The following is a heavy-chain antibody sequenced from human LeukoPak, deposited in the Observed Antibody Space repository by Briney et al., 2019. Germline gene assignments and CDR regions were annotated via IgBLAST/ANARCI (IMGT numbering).Heavy chain of an antibody. CDR1: GFTFRTYS. CDR2: VSGGGHNT. Sequence: PGGSLRLSCVASGFTFRTYSMSWVRLPPGKGLEWVSVVSGGGHNTYYADSVKGRFTMSRDNSKRTVYLQMNSLRAEDTAVYYCAKDRSSWYYPFDSWGQGTLVTVSS. D-gene: IGHD3-3*01. J-gene: IGHJ4*02. CDR3: AKDRSSWYYPFDS. V-gene: IGHV3-23*01.